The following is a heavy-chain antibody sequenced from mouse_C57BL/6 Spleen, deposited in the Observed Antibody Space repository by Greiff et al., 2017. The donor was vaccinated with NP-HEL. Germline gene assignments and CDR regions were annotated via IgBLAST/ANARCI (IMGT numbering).Heavy chain of an antibody. CDR2: IDPEDGDT. CDR1: GFNIKDYY. CDR3: TSDSAGPAWFAY. J-gene: IGHJ3*01. V-gene: IGHV14-1*01. Sequence: EVQLQQSGAELVRPGASVKLSCTASGFNIKDYYMHWVKPRPEQGLEWIGRIDPEDGDTEYAPKFQGKATMTADTSSNTAYLQLSSLTSEDTAVLYFTSDSAGPAWFAYWGQGTLVTVAA. D-gene: IGHD3-2*02.